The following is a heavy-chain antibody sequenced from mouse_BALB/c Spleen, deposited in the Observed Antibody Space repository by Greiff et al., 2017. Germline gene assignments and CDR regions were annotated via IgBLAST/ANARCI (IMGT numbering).Heavy chain of an antibody. V-gene: IGHV5-12-1*01. CDR1: GFAFSSYD. J-gene: IGHJ2*01. CDR2: ISSGGGST. CDR3: ERHGSTVVARYFDD. Sequence: EVQGVESGGGLVKPGGSLKLSCAASGFAFSSYDMSWVRQTPEKRLEWVAYISSGGGSTYYPDTVKGRFTISRDNAKNTLYLQMSSLKSEDTAMYYCERHGSTVVARYFDDWGQGTTLTVSS. D-gene: IGHD1-1*01.